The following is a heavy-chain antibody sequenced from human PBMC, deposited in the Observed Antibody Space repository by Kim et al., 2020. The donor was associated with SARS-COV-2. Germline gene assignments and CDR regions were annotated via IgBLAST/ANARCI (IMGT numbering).Heavy chain of an antibody. D-gene: IGHD3-10*01. CDR2: IYYSGST. CDR3: ARHYYGSGSYYNEFDY. J-gene: IGHJ4*02. V-gene: IGHV4-39*01. CDR1: GGSISSSSYY. Sequence: SETLSLTCTVSGGSISSSSYYWGWIRQPPGKGLEWIGSIYYSGSTYYNPSLKSRVTISVDTSKNQFSLKLSSVTAADTAVYYCARHYYGSGSYYNEFDYWGQGTLVTVSS.